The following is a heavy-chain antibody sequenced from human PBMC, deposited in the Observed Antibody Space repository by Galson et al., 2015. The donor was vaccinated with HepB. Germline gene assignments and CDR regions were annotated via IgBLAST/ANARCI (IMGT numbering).Heavy chain of an antibody. V-gene: IGHV5-51*01. Sequence: QSGAEVKKPGESLKISCEGSGYRFSMYWIGWVRQMPGRGLEWMGSIYPSASETRYSPSFQGQVTISADKSISTAYLQWSSLKASETAMDYCARRQIYGSGLYSMDVGGQGTTVTVSS. J-gene: IGHJ6*02. CDR1: GYRFSMYW. CDR3: ARRQIYGSGLYSMDV. CDR2: IYPSASET. D-gene: IGHD2-15*01.